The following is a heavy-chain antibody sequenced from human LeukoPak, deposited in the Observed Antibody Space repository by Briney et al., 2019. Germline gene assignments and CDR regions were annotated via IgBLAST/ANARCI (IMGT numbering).Heavy chain of an antibody. CDR2: INHSGST. CDR1: GGSFSGYY. D-gene: IGHD5-12*01. CDR3: ARDKEATDNYYHYYMDV. J-gene: IGHJ6*03. V-gene: IGHV4-34*01. Sequence: NSSETLSLTCAVYGGSFSGYYWSWLRPPPGKGLEWIGEINHSGSTNYNPSLKSRVTISVDTSKNQFSLKLSSVTAADTAVYYCARDKEATDNYYHYYMDVWGKGTTVTVSS.